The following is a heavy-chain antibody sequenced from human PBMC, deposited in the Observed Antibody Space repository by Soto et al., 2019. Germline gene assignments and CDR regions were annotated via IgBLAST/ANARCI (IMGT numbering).Heavy chain of an antibody. Sequence: QVQLVESGGGVVQPGRSLRLSCAASGFTFSTNTMHWVRQAPGKGLEWVADISYDGINKYFADSAKGRFTISRDNSKNTRYLQMNSLRADDTAVYYCAKAARGYTSGWYEYYFDYWGQGTLVTVSS. V-gene: IGHV3-30-3*01. CDR1: GFTFSTNT. CDR3: AKAARGYTSGWYEYYFDY. J-gene: IGHJ4*02. CDR2: ISYDGINK. D-gene: IGHD6-19*01.